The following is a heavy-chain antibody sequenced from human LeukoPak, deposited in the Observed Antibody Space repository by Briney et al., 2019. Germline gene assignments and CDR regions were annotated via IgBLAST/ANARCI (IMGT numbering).Heavy chain of an antibody. CDR3: ARGKLHLTWPDAFDI. V-gene: IGHV4-39*07. CDR1: GGSISSSSYY. CDR2: IYYSGST. J-gene: IGHJ3*02. Sequence: SETLSLTCTVSGGSISSSSYYWGWIRQPPGKGLKWIGSIYYSGSTYYNPSLKSRVTISVDTSKNQFSLKLSSVTAADTAVYYCARGKLHLTWPDAFDIWGQGTMVTVSS. D-gene: IGHD4-23*01.